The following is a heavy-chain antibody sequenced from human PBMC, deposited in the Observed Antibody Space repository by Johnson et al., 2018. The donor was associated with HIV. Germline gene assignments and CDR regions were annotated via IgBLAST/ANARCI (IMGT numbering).Heavy chain of an antibody. Sequence: VQLVESGGGVVQPGRSLRLSCAASGLTFSSYGMPWVRQAPGQGLEWVAVISYDGSKQYYAGSVKGLFTISRDNSKTTLYLQMNSLRAEDTAVYYCAKDRRQSSWELLDDAFDIWGQGTMVTVSS. D-gene: IGHD1-26*01. V-gene: IGHV3-30*18. J-gene: IGHJ3*02. CDR1: GLTFSSYG. CDR2: ISYDGSKQ. CDR3: AKDRRQSSWELLDDAFDI.